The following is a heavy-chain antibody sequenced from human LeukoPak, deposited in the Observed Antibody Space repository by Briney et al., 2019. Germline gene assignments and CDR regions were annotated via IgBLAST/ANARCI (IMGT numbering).Heavy chain of an antibody. CDR1: GGTFSSYA. D-gene: IGHD3-22*01. V-gene: IGHV1-69*11. Sequence: ASVKVSCKASGGTFSSYAISWVRQAPGQGLEWMGRIIPILGTANYAQKFQGRVTITTDESTSTAYMELSSLRSEDTAVYYCARDGQGYYYDSSGYSDWGQGTLVTVSS. J-gene: IGHJ4*02. CDR3: ARDGQGYYYDSSGYSD. CDR2: IIPILGTA.